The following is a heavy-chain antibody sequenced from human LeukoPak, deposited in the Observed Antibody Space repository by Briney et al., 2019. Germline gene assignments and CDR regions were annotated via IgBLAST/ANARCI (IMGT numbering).Heavy chain of an antibody. CDR1: GGSISSYY. CDR3: ARSTSSIAARLDY. CDR2: IYYSGST. J-gene: IGHJ4*02. Sequence: PSETLSLTCTVSGGSISSYYWSWIRQPPGKGLEWIGYIYYSGSTNYNPSLKSRVTISVDTSKNQFSLKLSSVTAADTAVYYCARSTSSIAARLDYWGQGTLVTVSS. D-gene: IGHD6-6*01. V-gene: IGHV4-59*08.